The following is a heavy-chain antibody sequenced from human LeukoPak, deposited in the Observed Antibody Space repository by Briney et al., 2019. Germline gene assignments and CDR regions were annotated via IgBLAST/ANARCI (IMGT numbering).Heavy chain of an antibody. CDR1: GFTLINAW. J-gene: IGHJ4*02. CDR3: TTGRTY. CDR2: IKSKPDGGTT. Sequence: GESLRLACVASGFTLINAWMNWVRPAPGKGLEWVGRIKSKPDGGTTDYAAPVIGRFTISRDDAKNTMYLQMNSLKTEGTAVYYCTTGRTYWGQGTLVTVSS. V-gene: IGHV3-15*01.